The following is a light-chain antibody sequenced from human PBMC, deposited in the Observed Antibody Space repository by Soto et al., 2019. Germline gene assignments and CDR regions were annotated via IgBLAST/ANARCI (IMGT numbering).Light chain of an antibody. CDR1: SSDVGGYNY. Sequence: QSVLTQPPSASGSPGQSVTISCTGTSSDVGGYNYVSWYQQEPGKAPKLMIYEVSKRPSGVPDRFSGSKSGNTASLTVSGLLAEDEADYYCSSYSGTNNFVFGTGTKVTV. J-gene: IGLJ1*01. CDR3: SSYSGTNNFV. V-gene: IGLV2-8*01. CDR2: EVS.